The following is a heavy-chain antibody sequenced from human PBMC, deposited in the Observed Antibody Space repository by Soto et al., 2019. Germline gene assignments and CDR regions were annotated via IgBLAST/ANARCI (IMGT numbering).Heavy chain of an antibody. CDR3: PAGDTIFLYGMDV. CDR2: IKRKTDGGTT. Sequence: EVQLVESGGGLVKPGGSLRLSCAASGFTFSNAWMNWVRQAPGKGLEWVGRIKRKTDGGTTDYAAPVKGRFTISRDDSKNTLYLQRNSLKTEDTAVYYCPAGDTIFLYGMDVWGQGTTVTVSS. V-gene: IGHV3-15*07. J-gene: IGHJ6*02. CDR1: GFTFSNAW. D-gene: IGHD3-9*01.